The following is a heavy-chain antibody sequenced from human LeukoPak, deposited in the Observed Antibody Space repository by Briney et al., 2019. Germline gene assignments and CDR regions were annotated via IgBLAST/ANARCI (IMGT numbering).Heavy chain of an antibody. J-gene: IGHJ6*03. V-gene: IGHV3-48*01. Sequence: GGSLRLSCAASGFTFSAYWMTWVRQAPGKGLEWVSYISSGTIYYADSVKGRFTISRDNAKNSLYLQMNSLRAEDTAVYYCARVQYYYYYMDVWGKGTTVTVSS. CDR2: ISSGTI. CDR1: GFTFSAYW. CDR3: ARVQYYYYYMDV.